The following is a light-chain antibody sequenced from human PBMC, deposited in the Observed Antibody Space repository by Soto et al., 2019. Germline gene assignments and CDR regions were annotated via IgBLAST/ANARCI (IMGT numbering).Light chain of an antibody. CDR3: ETWYSNTHKV. CDR1: SGNRPYI. CDR2: RDRSGSY. J-gene: IGLJ3*02. V-gene: IGLV4-60*02. Sequence: QPVLTQSSSAYASLGSSVNLTCILSSGNRPYIIAWHQQQPGKAPLLLMTRDRSGSYNRGSGVPDRFSGSSSGADRDLTISNLQFEDEGDYYCETWYSNTHKVFGGGTKLTVL.